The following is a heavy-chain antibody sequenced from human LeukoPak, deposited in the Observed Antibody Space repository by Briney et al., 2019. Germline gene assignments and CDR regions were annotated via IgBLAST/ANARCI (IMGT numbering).Heavy chain of an antibody. Sequence: SETLSLTCAVYGGSFSDYYWSWIRQSPGKGLEWIGSIYYSGTTHYSPSLESRVTISVDTSKNQFSLKLASVTAADTAIYYCAKGAGGFSYYNWFDPWGQGTLVTVSS. D-gene: IGHD5-18*01. J-gene: IGHJ5*02. V-gene: IGHV4-34*01. CDR2: IYYSGTT. CDR1: GGSFSDYY. CDR3: AKGAGGFSYYNWFDP.